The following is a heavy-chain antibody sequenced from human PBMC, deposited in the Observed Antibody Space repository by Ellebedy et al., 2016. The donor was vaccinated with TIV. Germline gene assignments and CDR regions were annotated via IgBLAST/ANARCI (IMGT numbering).Heavy chain of an antibody. D-gene: IGHD2-2*01. CDR1: GGTFSTFRSHA. J-gene: IGHJ6*02. CDR3: AKCNHVVPAADGGFYFYVMDV. Sequence: SVKVSXXASGGTFSTFRSHAIGWVRQAPGEGLEWMGGLIPIFGTHHYAQKFQGRVTITADESTATVNLELSSLTFEDTAVYYCAKCNHVVPAADGGFYFYVMDVWGQGTTVTVSS. CDR2: LIPIFGTH. V-gene: IGHV1-69*13.